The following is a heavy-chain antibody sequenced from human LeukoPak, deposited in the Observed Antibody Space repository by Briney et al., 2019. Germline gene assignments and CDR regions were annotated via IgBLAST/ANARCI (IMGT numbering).Heavy chain of an antibody. D-gene: IGHD4-23*01. J-gene: IGHJ3*02. CDR1: GYTFITYW. V-gene: IGHV5-51*01. CDR2: IYPGDSDT. CDR3: ARPDDYGGKPAAFDI. Sequence: GESLKISCKGSGYTFITYWIGWVRQMPGKGLEWMGIIYPGDSDTRYSPSFRGQVTISADKSNNTAYLQWSSLKASDTAMYYCARPDDYGGKPAAFDIWGQGTMVTVSS.